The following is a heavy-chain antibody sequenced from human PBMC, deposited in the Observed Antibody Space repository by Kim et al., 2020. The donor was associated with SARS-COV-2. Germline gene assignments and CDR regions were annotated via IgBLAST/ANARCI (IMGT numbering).Heavy chain of an antibody. Sequence: NYNPSLKSRVTISVDTSKNQFSLKLSSVTAADTAVYYCAREGGAVAHFDYWGQGTLVTVSS. D-gene: IGHD6-19*01. CDR3: AREGGAVAHFDY. J-gene: IGHJ4*02. V-gene: IGHV4-59*01.